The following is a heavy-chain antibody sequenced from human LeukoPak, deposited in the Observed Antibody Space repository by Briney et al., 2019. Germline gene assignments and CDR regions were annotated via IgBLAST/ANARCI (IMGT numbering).Heavy chain of an antibody. D-gene: IGHD2-8*01. Sequence: PGGSLGLSCAASGFTFSDYSMNWVRQAPGKGLEWVSYISHSGRTMYYADSVKGRFTISRDNAKNSLYLQMNSLRAGDTAVYYCARDSIVRGNIGNDMDVWGKGTTVTVSS. CDR2: ISHSGRTM. CDR3: ARDSIVRGNIGNDMDV. J-gene: IGHJ6*03. CDR1: GFTFSDYS. V-gene: IGHV3-48*04.